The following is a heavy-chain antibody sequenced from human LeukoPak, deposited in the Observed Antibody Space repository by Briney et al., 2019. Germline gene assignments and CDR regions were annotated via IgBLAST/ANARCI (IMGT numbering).Heavy chain of an antibody. CDR2: ISGSGGST. CDR3: ATSTSSGWPPAVDY. D-gene: IGHD6-19*01. V-gene: IGHV3-23*01. Sequence: RGSLRLSCAASGFTFSSYAMSWVRQAPGKGLEWVSAISGSGGSTYYADSVKGRFTISRDNSKNTLYLQMNSLRAEDTAVYYCATSTSSGWPPAVDYWGQGTLVTVSS. J-gene: IGHJ4*02. CDR1: GFTFSSYA.